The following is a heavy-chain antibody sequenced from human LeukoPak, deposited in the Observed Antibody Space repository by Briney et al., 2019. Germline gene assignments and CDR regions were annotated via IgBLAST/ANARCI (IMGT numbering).Heavy chain of an antibody. CDR2: MNPNSGNT. V-gene: IGHV1-8*02. Sequence: EASVKVSCKASGYTFTGYYMHWVRQATGQGLEWMGWMNPNSGNTGYAQKFQGRVTMTRNTSISTAYMELSSLRSEDTAVYYCARGPLAYCGGDCSSNLDYWGQGTLVTVSS. J-gene: IGHJ4*02. D-gene: IGHD2-21*02. CDR3: ARGPLAYCGGDCSSNLDY. CDR1: GYTFTGYY.